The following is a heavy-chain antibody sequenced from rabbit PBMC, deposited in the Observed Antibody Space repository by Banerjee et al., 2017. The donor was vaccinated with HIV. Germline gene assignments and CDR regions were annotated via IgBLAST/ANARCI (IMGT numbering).Heavy chain of an antibody. V-gene: IGHV1S45*01. D-gene: IGHD6-1*01. CDR1: GFSFNHYYW. CDR2: IYAGSSGTT. J-gene: IGHJ6*01. CDR3: ARGEYSYAYAGYGL. Sequence: QEQLEESGGDLVKPEGSLTLTCTASGFSFNHYYWICWFRQAPGKGLEWIACIYAGSSGTTYYASWAKGRFTISKTSSTTVTLQMTSLTVADTATYFCARGEYSYAYAGYGLWGPGTLVTVS.